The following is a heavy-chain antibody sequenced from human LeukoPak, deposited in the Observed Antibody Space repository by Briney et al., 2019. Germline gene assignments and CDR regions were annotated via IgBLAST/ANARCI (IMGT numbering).Heavy chain of an antibody. CDR1: GFTLSSYV. CDR3: ANRPSTMTRG. V-gene: IGHV3-23*01. D-gene: IGHD3-10*01. Sequence: GGSLRLSCTASGFTLSSYVMSWVRQAPGKGLEWVSTISDSGGSTNYADSVKGRFTISRDNSKNTLYLQMNSLRAEDTAVYYCANRPSTMTRGWGQGTLVTVSS. J-gene: IGHJ4*02. CDR2: ISDSGGST.